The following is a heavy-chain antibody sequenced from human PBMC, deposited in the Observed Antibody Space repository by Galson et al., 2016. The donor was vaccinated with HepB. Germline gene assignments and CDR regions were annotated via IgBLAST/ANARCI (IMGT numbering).Heavy chain of an antibody. Sequence: SETLSLTCTVSGGSISNYSWSWIRQPPGKGLEWIGYVYYSGSTKYNPSLKSRVTISVDTSKNQFSLELSSVTAADTAVYYCVKEENSSLFYYWGQGILVTVSS. CDR1: GGSISNYS. J-gene: IGHJ4*02. D-gene: IGHD6-13*01. CDR3: VKEENSSLFYY. V-gene: IGHV4-59*01. CDR2: VYYSGST.